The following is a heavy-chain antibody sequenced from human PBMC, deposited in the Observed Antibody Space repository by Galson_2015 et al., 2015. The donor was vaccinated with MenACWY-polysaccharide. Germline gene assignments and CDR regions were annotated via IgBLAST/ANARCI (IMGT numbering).Heavy chain of an antibody. V-gene: IGHV3-23*01. CDR2: ITGSGGDT. D-gene: IGHD6-19*01. CDR3: TKDHGGSGWTNDY. J-gene: IGHJ4*02. CDR1: GFTLGHSA. Sequence: ALRLCCAASGFTLGHSALSWVRQAPGKGLEWLSAITGSGGDTFYTDSVRGRFTISRDNARNTLYLQMNSLSAENTAVYYCTKDHGGSGWTNDYWGQGTLVTVSS.